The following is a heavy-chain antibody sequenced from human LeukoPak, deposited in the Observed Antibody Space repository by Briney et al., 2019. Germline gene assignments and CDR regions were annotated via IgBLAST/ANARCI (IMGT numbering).Heavy chain of an antibody. CDR2: IYPGDSDT. Sequence: GESLKISCKGSGYSFTSYWIGWVRQMPGKGLEWMGIIYPGDSDTGYSPSFQGQVTISADKSISTAYLQWSSLKASDTAMYYCARGRDSSGTRFDYWGQGTLVTVSS. D-gene: IGHD6-19*01. V-gene: IGHV5-51*01. CDR3: ARGRDSSGTRFDY. CDR1: GYSFTSYW. J-gene: IGHJ4*02.